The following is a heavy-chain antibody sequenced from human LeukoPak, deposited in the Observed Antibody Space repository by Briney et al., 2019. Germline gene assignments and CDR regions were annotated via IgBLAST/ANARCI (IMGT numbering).Heavy chain of an antibody. Sequence: GGSLRLSCAASGFTFSSYGMHCVRQAPGKGLEWVANIKQDGSEKYYVDSVKGRFTISRDNAKNSLYLQMNSLRAEDTAVYYSAKGVERQLVPPRFDYWGQGNLVTVSS. CDR1: GFTFSSYG. D-gene: IGHD6-6*01. J-gene: IGHJ4*02. V-gene: IGHV3-7*03. CDR2: IKQDGSEK. CDR3: AKGVERQLVPPRFDY.